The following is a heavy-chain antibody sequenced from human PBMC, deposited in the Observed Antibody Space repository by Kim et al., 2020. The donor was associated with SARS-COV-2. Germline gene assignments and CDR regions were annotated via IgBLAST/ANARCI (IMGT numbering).Heavy chain of an antibody. Sequence: SETLSLTCTVSGGSISSSSYYWGWIRQPPGKGLEWIGSIYYSGSTYYNPSLKSRVTISVDTSKNQFSLKLSSVTAADTAVYYCARPQRGGITMVRGVTQNWFDPWGQGTLVTVSS. V-gene: IGHV4-39*01. D-gene: IGHD3-10*01. CDR1: GGSISSSSYY. J-gene: IGHJ5*02. CDR2: IYYSGST. CDR3: ARPQRGGITMVRGVTQNWFDP.